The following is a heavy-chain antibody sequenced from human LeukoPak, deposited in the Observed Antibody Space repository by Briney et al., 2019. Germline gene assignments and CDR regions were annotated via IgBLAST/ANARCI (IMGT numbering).Heavy chain of an antibody. J-gene: IGHJ4*02. CDR1: GFTFTIYA. V-gene: IGHV3-23*01. CDR2: ISSSGGST. Sequence: GGSLRLSCAASGFTFTIYAMTWVRQAPGKGLEWVSTISSSGGSTYYADSVKGRFTISRDNPKNTLYLQMSSLRAEDTALYYCAKGGYSYGPWGQGTLVTVSS. CDR3: AKGGYSYGP. D-gene: IGHD5-18*01.